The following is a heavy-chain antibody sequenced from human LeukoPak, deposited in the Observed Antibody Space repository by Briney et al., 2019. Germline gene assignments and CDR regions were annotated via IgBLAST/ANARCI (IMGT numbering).Heavy chain of an antibody. V-gene: IGHV3-9*01. Sequence: PGRSLRLSCAASGFTFDDYAMHWVRQAPGKGLEWVSGISWNSGDIGYADSVKGRFTISRDNAKNSLYLQMTTLRAEDTAFYYCAKVNSGYDPDAFDIWGQGTVVTVSS. CDR1: GFTFDDYA. CDR2: ISWNSGDI. CDR3: AKVNSGYDPDAFDI. J-gene: IGHJ3*02. D-gene: IGHD5-12*01.